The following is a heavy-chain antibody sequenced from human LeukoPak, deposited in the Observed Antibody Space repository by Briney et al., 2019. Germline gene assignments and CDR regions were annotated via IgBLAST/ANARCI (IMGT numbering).Heavy chain of an antibody. CDR3: ARSTTYSSGWYSYFQH. CDR2: IIPIFGTA. J-gene: IGHJ1*01. V-gene: IGHV1-69*01. CDR1: GGTFSSYA. Sequence: SVKVSCKATGGTFSSYAISWVRQAPGQGLEWMGGIIPIFGTANYAQKFQGRVTITADESTSTAYTELSSLRSEDTAVYYCARSTTYSSGWYSYFQHWGQGTLVTVSS. D-gene: IGHD6-19*01.